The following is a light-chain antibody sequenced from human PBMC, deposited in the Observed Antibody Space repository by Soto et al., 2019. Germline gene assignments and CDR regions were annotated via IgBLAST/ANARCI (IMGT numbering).Light chain of an antibody. V-gene: IGKV1-5*01. CDR2: DAS. CDR1: QSISSW. J-gene: IGKJ5*01. Sequence: DIQMNQSPSTLSASVGDRVTITCRAGQSISSWLAWYQQKPGKAPKLRIYDASSLESGVPSRFSGSGSGTEFTLTISSLQTDDFATYYCQQYNSYSTFGQGTRLEIK. CDR3: QQYNSYST.